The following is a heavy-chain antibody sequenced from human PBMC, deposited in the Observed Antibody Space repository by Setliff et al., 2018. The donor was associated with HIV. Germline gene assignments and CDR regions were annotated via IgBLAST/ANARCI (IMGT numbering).Heavy chain of an antibody. CDR3: ARVPYRSAWFSGGHDAFDV. CDR1: GYTFSSYG. D-gene: IGHD6-19*01. CDR2: ISGYNGNT. V-gene: IGHV1-18*01. Sequence: KVSCKASGYTFSSYGISWVRQAPGQGLEWMGWISGYNGNTKYVQKLQGRVTMTTDTSTRTVYMELRSLRHDDTAEYFCARVPYRSAWFSGGHDAFDVWGQGTMVTVS. J-gene: IGHJ3*01.